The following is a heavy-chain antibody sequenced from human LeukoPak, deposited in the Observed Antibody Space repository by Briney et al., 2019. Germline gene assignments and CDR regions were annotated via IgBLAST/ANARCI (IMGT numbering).Heavy chain of an antibody. J-gene: IGHJ4*02. CDR3: ARASSWGYFDY. CDR1: GGSISSGGYS. Sequence: PSQTLSLTWAVSGGSISSGGYSWSWIRQPPGKGLEWIGYIYHSGSTYYNPSLKSRVTISVDRSKNQFSLKLSSVTAADTAVYYCARASSWGYFDYWGQGTLVTVSS. D-gene: IGHD3-16*01. V-gene: IGHV4-30-2*01. CDR2: IYHSGST.